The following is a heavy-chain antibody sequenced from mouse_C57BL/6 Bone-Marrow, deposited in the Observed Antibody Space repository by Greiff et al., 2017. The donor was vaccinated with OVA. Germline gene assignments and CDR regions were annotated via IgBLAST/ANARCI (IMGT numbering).Heavy chain of an antibody. CDR1: GFTFSDFY. D-gene: IGHD1-1*01. J-gene: IGHJ3*01. V-gene: IGHV7-1*01. CDR3: ARALYYYGPVAY. Sequence: EVNLVESGGGLVQSGRSLRLSCATSGFTFSDFYMEWVRQAPGKGLEWIAASRNKANDYTTEYSASVKGRFIVSRDTSQSILYLQMNALRAEDTAIYYCARALYYYGPVAYWGQGTLVTVSA. CDR2: SRNKANDYTT.